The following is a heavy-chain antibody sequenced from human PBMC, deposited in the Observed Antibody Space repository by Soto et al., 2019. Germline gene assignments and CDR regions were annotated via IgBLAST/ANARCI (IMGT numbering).Heavy chain of an antibody. V-gene: IGHV3-9*01. J-gene: IGHJ3*02. CDR1: GFTFDDYA. Sequence: GGSLRLSCAASGFTFDDYAMHWVRQAPGKGLEWVSGISWNSGSIGYADSVKGRFTISRDNAKNSLYLQMNSLRAEDTALYYCAKGVGGGRSAFDIWGQGTMVTVSS. D-gene: IGHD2-15*01. CDR2: ISWNSGSI. CDR3: AKGVGGGRSAFDI.